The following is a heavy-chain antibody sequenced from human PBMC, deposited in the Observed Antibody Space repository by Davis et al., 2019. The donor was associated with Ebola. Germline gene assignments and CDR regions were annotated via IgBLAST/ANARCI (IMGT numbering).Heavy chain of an antibody. V-gene: IGHV3-7*01. D-gene: IGHD3-9*01. CDR3: TKDFDYEGGH. Sequence: GESLKISCAASGFTFSTYYITWVRQAPGKGLEWVATIPHVGSEKYYVDSVYGRFTSSRDNAKNTLSLQMDRLRAEDTAVYYCTKDFDYEGGHWGQGSLVSVSS. CDR1: GFTFSTYY. J-gene: IGHJ4*02. CDR2: IPHVGSEK.